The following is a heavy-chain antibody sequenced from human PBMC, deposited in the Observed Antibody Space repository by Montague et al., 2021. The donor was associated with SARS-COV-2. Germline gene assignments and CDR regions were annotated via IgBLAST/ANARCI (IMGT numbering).Heavy chain of an antibody. Sequence: IHDSGTTNYNPSLKSRVTILEDTSRNQFSLNLNSVTAADTAVYYCSRGHCSGWFCYYGVAFDFWGKG. CDR2: IHDSGTT. CDR3: SRGHCSGWFCYYGVAFDF. D-gene: IGHD2-15*01. V-gene: IGHV4-59*09. J-gene: IGHJ6*03.